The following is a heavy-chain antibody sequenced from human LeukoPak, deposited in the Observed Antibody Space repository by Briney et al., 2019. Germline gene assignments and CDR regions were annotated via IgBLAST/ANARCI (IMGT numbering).Heavy chain of an antibody. CDR1: GYTFTGYY. CDR3: ARTIAVAGDAFDI. Sequence: ASVKVSCKASGYTFTGYYMHWVRQAPGQGLEWMGRINPNSGGTNYAQKFQGRDTMTRDTSISTAYMELSRLRSDDTAVYYCARTIAVAGDAFDIWGQGTMVTVSS. J-gene: IGHJ3*02. D-gene: IGHD6-19*01. CDR2: INPNSGGT. V-gene: IGHV1-2*06.